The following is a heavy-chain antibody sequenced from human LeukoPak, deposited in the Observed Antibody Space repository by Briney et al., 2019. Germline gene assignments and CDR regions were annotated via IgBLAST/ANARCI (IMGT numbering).Heavy chain of an antibody. Sequence: GALRLSCAASGFTFSDYYMSWIRQAPGKGLEWIGEINHSGSTNYNPSLKSRVTISVDTSKNQFSLKLSSVTAADTAVYCCARGSEGGGWNFDYWGQGTLVTVSS. CDR2: INHSGST. D-gene: IGHD6-19*01. CDR1: GFTFSDYY. J-gene: IGHJ4*02. V-gene: IGHV4-34*01. CDR3: ARGSEGGGWNFDY.